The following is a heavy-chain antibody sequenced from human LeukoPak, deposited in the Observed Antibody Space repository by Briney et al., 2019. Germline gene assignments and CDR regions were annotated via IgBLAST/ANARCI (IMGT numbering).Heavy chain of an antibody. J-gene: IGHJ4*02. CDR2: INSDGSST. CDR3: ARDRIYGSFDY. D-gene: IGHD2/OR15-2a*01. CDR1: GFTFSSYW. Sequence: GGSLRLSCAASGFTFSSYWMHWVRQAPGKGLVWVSRINSDGSSTSYADSVKGRFTISRDNAKNALYLQMNSLTAEDTALYHCARDRIYGSFDYWGQGTLVTVSS. V-gene: IGHV3-74*01.